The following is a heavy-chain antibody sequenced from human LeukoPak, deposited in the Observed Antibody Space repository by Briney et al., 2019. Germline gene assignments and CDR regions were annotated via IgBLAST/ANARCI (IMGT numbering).Heavy chain of an antibody. V-gene: IGHV3-30*02. Sequence: GGSLRLSGAASGFTFRNYGMHWVRQATGKGPEWVSFIWSDGNNRFYADSVKGRFTISRDNSKNMLYLQMDTLRAEDTALYYCAKDPGASGSGFYMGVWGKGTTVIVSS. D-gene: IGHD3-3*01. J-gene: IGHJ6*03. CDR3: AKDPGASGSGFYMGV. CDR2: IWSDGNNR. CDR1: GFTFRNYG.